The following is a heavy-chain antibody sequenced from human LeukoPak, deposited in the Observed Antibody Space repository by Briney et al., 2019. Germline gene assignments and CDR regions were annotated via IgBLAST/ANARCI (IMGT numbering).Heavy chain of an antibody. D-gene: IGHD1-1*01. CDR3: ARASTDFDH. CDR2: ISGSGGTT. Sequence: AGGSLRLSCAASGFTFSSYAMSWVHQAPGKGLEWVSAISGSGGTTYYADSVKGRFTISRDNSKNTLYLQMSSLRAEDTAVYYCARASTDFDHWGQGIQVTVSS. V-gene: IGHV3-23*01. CDR1: GFTFSSYA. J-gene: IGHJ4*02.